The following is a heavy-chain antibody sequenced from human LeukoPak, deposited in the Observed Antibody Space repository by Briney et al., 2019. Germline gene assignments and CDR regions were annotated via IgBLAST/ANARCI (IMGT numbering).Heavy chain of an antibody. CDR1: GFTFSRYS. V-gene: IGHV3-48*04. J-gene: IGHJ6*03. CDR2: ISSSGSTI. Sequence: GGSLRLSCAASGFTFSRYSMNWVRQAPGKGLEWVSYISSSGSTIYYADSVKGRFTISRDNAKNSLYLQMNSLRAEDTAVYYCAKGHSYYYMDVWGKGTTVTVSS. CDR3: AKGHSYYYMDV.